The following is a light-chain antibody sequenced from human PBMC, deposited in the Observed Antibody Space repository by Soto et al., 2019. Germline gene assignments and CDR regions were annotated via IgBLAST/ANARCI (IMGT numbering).Light chain of an antibody. CDR2: LSSDGSH. CDR1: SGHSSYA. V-gene: IGLV4-69*01. Sequence: QPVLTQSPSASASLGASVKLTCSLSSGHSSYAIAWHQQQPEKGPRYLMKLSSDGSHSKGDGIPDRFSGSSSGAERYLTISILQSEDEADQYCQTWDTGARVVFGGGTQLTVL. J-gene: IGLJ2*01. CDR3: QTWDTGARVV.